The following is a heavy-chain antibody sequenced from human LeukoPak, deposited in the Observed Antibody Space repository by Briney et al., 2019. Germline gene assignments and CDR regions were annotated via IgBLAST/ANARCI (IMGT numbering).Heavy chain of an antibody. CDR3: AKPTGITGTTLPSPFDY. CDR2: ISGSGGST. J-gene: IGHJ4*02. V-gene: IGHV3-23*01. D-gene: IGHD1-20*01. CDR1: GFTFSSYW. Sequence: PGGSLRLSCAASGFTFSSYWMSWVRQAPGKGLEWVSAISGSGGSTYYADSVKGRFTISRDNSKNTLYLQMNSLRAEDTAVYYCAKPTGITGTTLPSPFDYWGQGTLVTVSS.